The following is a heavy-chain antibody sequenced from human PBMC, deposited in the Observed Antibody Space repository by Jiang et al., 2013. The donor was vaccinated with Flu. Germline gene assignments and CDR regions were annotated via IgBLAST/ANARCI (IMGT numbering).Heavy chain of an antibody. Sequence: GAEVKKPGASVTVSCKASGYIFTDYYMHWVRQAPGQGLEWVGWINPDSGNTNYAQKFRDRVTMTRDTAINTAYLDLRRLRYDDTALYYCARIPRGSGGYDYWGQGAPVTVSS. D-gene: IGHD5-12*01. CDR3: ARIPRGSGGYDY. CDR2: INPDSGNT. J-gene: IGHJ4*02. V-gene: IGHV1-2*02. CDR1: GYIFTDYY.